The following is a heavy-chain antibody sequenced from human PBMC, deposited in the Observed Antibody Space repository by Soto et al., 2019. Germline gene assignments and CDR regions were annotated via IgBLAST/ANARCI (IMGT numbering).Heavy chain of an antibody. J-gene: IGHJ6*02. D-gene: IGHD6-6*01. CDR2: IIPIFGTA. CDR1: GGTFSSYA. Sequence: SVKVSCKASGGTFSSYAISWVRQAPGQGLEWMGGIIPIFGTANYAQKFQGRVTITADESTSTAYMELSSLRSEDTAVYYCAKRIAARPSYYYYGMDVWGQGTTVTVSS. V-gene: IGHV1-69*13. CDR3: AKRIAARPSYYYYGMDV.